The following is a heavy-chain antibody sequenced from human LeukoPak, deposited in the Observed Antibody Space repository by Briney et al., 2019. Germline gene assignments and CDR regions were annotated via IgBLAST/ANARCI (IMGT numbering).Heavy chain of an antibody. D-gene: IGHD1-26*01. V-gene: IGHV3-23*01. Sequence: GGSLRLSCAASGFTFSSYAMNWVRQAPGKGLEWVSAISGSGGSTYYADSVKGRFTISRDNSKNTVYLQMNSLRAEDTAVYYCAKDSVWEPGDYWGQGTLVTVSS. CDR1: GFTFSSYA. CDR3: AKDSVWEPGDY. J-gene: IGHJ4*02. CDR2: ISGSGGST.